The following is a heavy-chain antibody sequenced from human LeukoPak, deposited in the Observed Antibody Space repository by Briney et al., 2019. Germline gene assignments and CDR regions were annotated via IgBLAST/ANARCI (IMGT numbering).Heavy chain of an antibody. J-gene: IGHJ3*02. Sequence: PGGSLGLSCAASGFPFSHYWMNWVRQAPGKGLGWVASIKQDGNEKYYVDSVKGRFTSSRDNAKNSLYLQMNSLRVEDTAVYYCAKPITVSGATDGFDIWGQGTMVTVSS. D-gene: IGHD3-3*01. V-gene: IGHV3-7*01. CDR3: AKPITVSGATDGFDI. CDR1: GFPFSHYW. CDR2: IKQDGNEK.